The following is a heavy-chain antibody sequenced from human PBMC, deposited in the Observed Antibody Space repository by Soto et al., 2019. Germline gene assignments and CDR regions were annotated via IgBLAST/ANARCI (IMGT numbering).Heavy chain of an antibody. CDR2: MKQDGNENEK. CDR3: SKGGSGTYWDY. D-gene: IGHD3-10*01. V-gene: IGHV3-7*03. J-gene: IGHJ4*02. CDR1: GFSFRNYW. Sequence: EVQLVESGGGLVQPGGSLRLSCSASGFSFRNYWLSWVRQAPGKGLEWVANMKQDGNENEKFYVDSVKGRFTISRDNAKNSLYLQMNSLRVEGTAVYYCSKGGSGTYWDYWGQGTLVTVSS.